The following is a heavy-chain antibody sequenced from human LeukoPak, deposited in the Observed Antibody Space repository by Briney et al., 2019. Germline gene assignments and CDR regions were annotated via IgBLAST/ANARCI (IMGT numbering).Heavy chain of an antibody. D-gene: IGHD6-19*01. J-gene: IGHJ4*02. CDR3: AMAVIGSGWTLDY. CDR2: ISGSGGRT. CDR1: GFTFISYA. Sequence: GGSLRLSCAASGFTFISYAMSWVREAPGKGLECVSSISGSGGRTSYADSVQGRFTISRDNSKNTLYLELNSLRAEDAAVYFCAMAVIGSGWTLDYWGQGTLVTVS. V-gene: IGHV3-23*01.